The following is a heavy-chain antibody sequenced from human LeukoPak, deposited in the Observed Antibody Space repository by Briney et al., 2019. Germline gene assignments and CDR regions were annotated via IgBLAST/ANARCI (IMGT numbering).Heavy chain of an antibody. CDR1: GFTFSSYW. J-gene: IGHJ4*02. D-gene: IGHD3-10*01. Sequence: GGSLRLSCAASGFTFSSYWMSWVRQAPGKGLEWVANIKQDGSEKYYVDSVKGRFTISRDNAKNSLYLQMNSLRAEDTAVYYCAREMGGAYGSGSPFDYWGQGTLVTVSS. V-gene: IGHV3-7*01. CDR3: AREMGGAYGSGSPFDY. CDR2: IKQDGSEK.